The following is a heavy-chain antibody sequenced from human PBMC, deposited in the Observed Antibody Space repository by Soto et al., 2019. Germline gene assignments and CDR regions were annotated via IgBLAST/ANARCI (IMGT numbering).Heavy chain of an antibody. CDR3: ARSGPGGYIDY. J-gene: IGHJ4*02. CDR1: GSDITTYY. Sequence: PSETLSLTCTVSGSDITTYYWSWIRQPPGKGLEWIGEINHSGSTNYNPSLKSRVTISVDTSKNQFSLKLSSVTAADTAVYYCARSGPGGYIDYWGQGTLVTVSS. D-gene: IGHD3-22*01. CDR2: INHSGST. V-gene: IGHV4-34*01.